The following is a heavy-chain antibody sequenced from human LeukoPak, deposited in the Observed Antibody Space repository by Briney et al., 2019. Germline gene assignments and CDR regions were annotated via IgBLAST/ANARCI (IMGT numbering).Heavy chain of an antibody. D-gene: IGHD3-22*01. V-gene: IGHV1-69*04. J-gene: IGHJ4*02. CDR1: GGTFSSYA. CDR2: IIPILGIA. CDR3: ARDPRDSSGYYGLDY. Sequence: SVKVSCKASGGTFSSYAISWVRQAPGQGLEWMGRIIPILGIANYAQKFQGRVTITADKSTSTAYMELSRLRSEDTAVFYCARDPRDSSGYYGLDYWGQGTLVTVSS.